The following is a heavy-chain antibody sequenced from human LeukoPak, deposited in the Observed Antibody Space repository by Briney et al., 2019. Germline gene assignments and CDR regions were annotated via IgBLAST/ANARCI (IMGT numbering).Heavy chain of an antibody. Sequence: SETLSLTCTVSGGSISSYYWSWIRQPPGKGLEWIGYIYYSESTNYNPSLKSRVTISVDTSRNQFSLKLSSVTAADTAVYYCTGREYYYDSSGYNSDYWGQGTLVTVSS. J-gene: IGHJ4*02. V-gene: IGHV4-59*01. CDR3: TGREYYYDSSGYNSDY. CDR1: GGSISSYY. CDR2: IYYSEST. D-gene: IGHD3-22*01.